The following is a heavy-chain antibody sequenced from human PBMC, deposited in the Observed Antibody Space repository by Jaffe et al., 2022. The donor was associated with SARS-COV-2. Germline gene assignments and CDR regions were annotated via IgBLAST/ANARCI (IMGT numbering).Heavy chain of an antibody. V-gene: IGHV3-9*01. D-gene: IGHD3-22*01. CDR3: AKDKARYYDSSGYYYFDY. CDR2: ISWNSGSI. Sequence: EVQLVESGGGLVQPGRSLRLSCAASGFTFDDYAMHWVRQAPGKGLEWVSGISWNSGSIGYADSVKGRFTISRDNAKNSLYLQMNSLRAEDTALYYCAKDKARYYDSSGYYYFDYWGQGTLVTVSS. J-gene: IGHJ4*02. CDR1: GFTFDDYA.